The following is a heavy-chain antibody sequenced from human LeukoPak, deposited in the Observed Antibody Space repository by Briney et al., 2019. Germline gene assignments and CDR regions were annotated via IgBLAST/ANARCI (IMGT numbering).Heavy chain of an antibody. CDR2: IYGAGST. D-gene: IGHD3-10*01. V-gene: IGHV3-66*01. CDR1: GFTVSSNY. CDR3: ARSGFGVLYYYGMDV. Sequence: GGSLRLSCAASGFTVSSNYMSWVRQAPGKGLEWVSIIYGAGSTYYADSVKGRFTISRDNSKNTLYLQMNSLRAEDTAVYYCARSGFGVLYYYGMDVWGQGTTVTVSS. J-gene: IGHJ6*02.